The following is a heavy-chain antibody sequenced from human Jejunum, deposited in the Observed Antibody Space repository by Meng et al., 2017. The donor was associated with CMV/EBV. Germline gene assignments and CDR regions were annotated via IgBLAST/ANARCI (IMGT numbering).Heavy chain of an antibody. Sequence: SQFRFSDYSMVWVRQAPGKGLEWVASITTSGTYVYYANSVKGRFTISRDNARNSVFLQMDSLRADDTALYYCARDPPGDGGVTSDYWGQGILVTVSS. CDR2: ITTSGTYV. CDR3: ARDPPGDGGVTSDY. D-gene: IGHD7-27*01. J-gene: IGHJ4*02. CDR1: QFRFSDYS. V-gene: IGHV3-21*01.